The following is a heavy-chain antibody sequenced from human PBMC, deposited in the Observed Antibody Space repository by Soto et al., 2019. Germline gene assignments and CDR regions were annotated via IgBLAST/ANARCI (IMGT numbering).Heavy chain of an antibody. CDR2: ISSSSSYI. CDR3: ARELQLTGTTNNWFDP. CDR1: GFTFSSYS. V-gene: IGHV3-21*01. Sequence: VGSLRLSCAASGFTFSSYSMNWVRQAPGKGLEWVSSISSSSSYIYYADSVKGRFTISIDNAKNSLYLQMNSLRAEDTAVYYCARELQLTGTTNNWFDPWGQGTLVTVSS. D-gene: IGHD1-7*01. J-gene: IGHJ5*02.